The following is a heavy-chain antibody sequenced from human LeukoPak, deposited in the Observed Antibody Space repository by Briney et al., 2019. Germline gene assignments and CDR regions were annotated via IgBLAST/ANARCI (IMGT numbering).Heavy chain of an antibody. D-gene: IGHD4-11*01. CDR2: IYYSGST. V-gene: IGHV4-39*07. Sequence: SETLSLTCTVSGGSTSSSSYNWGWIRQPPGKGLEWIASIYYSGSTYYNPSLKSRVTISVDTSKNQFSLKLSSVTAADTAVYYCARAPWAYGNYVHAFDIWGHGTMVTVSS. J-gene: IGHJ3*02. CDR1: GGSTSSSSYN. CDR3: ARAPWAYGNYVHAFDI.